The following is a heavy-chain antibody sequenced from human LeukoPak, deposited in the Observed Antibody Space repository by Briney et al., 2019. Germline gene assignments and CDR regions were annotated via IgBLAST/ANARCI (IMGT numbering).Heavy chain of an antibody. D-gene: IGHD2-2*01. CDR2: ILNDGSQE. J-gene: IGHJ4*02. V-gene: IGHV3-33*01. Sequence: GGSLRLSCAASGFTFSSYGMHWVRQAPGKGLEWVAVILNDGSQEKYADSVKGRFTISRDNSKNTLFLQMNSLRAEDTAVYYCARDGRDCSSTSCYEEFDYWGQGTLVTVSS. CDR1: GFTFSSYG. CDR3: ARDGRDCSSTSCYEEFDY.